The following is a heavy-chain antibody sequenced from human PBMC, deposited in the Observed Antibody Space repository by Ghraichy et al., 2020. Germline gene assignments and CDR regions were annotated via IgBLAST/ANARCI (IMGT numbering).Heavy chain of an antibody. J-gene: IGHJ3*02. CDR1: GFTFSSYG. D-gene: IGHD3-10*01. CDR3: ARDKEVLLWFGELSLDAFDI. CDR2: IWYDGSNK. V-gene: IGHV3-33*01. Sequence: GGSLRLSCAASGFTFSSYGMHWVRQAPGKGLEWVAVIWYDGSNKYYADSVKGRFTISRDNSKNTLYLQMNSLRAEDTAVYYCARDKEVLLWFGELSLDAFDIWGQGTMVTVSS.